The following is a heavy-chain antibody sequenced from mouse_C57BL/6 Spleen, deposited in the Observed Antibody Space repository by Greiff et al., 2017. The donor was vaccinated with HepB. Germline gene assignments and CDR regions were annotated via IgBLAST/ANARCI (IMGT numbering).Heavy chain of an antibody. CDR3: ARWGVTTRYFDY. V-gene: IGHV1-81*01. Sequence: QVQLQQSGAELARPGASVKLSCKASGYTFTSYGISWVKQRTGQGLEWIGEIYPRSGNTYYNEKFKGKATLTADKSSSTAYMELRSLTSEDSAVYFCARWGVTTRYFDYWGQGTTLTVSS. CDR2: IYPRSGNT. D-gene: IGHD2-2*01. CDR1: GYTFTSYG. J-gene: IGHJ2*01.